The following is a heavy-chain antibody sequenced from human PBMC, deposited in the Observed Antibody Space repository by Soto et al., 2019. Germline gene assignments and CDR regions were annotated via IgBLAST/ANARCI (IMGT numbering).Heavy chain of an antibody. Sequence: SETLSLTCAVSGGSISSSNWWSWVRQPPGKGLEWIGEIYPSGSTNSTPSLKSRVNISVDKSKNQFSMKLSSVTAEDPAVYYCARGKGIQLWLAAFDIWGQGPMVT. CDR2: IYPSGST. D-gene: IGHD5-18*01. CDR3: ARGKGIQLWLAAFDI. CDR1: GGSISSSNW. J-gene: IGHJ3*02. V-gene: IGHV4-4*02.